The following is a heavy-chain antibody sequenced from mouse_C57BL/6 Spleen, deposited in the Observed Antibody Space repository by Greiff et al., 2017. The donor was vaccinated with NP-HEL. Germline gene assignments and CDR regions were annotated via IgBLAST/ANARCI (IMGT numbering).Heavy chain of an antibody. J-gene: IGHJ3*01. CDR1: GFTFSSYG. D-gene: IGHD2-3*01. Sequence: VQLKESGGDLVKPGGSLKLSCAASGFTFSSYGMSWVRQTPDKRLEWVATISSGGSYTYYPDSVKGRFTISRDNAKNTLYLQMSSLKSEDTAMYYCARQVSYDGYYGGFAYWGQGTLVTVSA. CDR3: ARQVSYDGYYGGFAY. V-gene: IGHV5-6*01. CDR2: ISSGGSYT.